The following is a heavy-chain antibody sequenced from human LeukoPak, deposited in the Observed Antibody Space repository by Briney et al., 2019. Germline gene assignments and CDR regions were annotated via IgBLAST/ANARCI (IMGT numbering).Heavy chain of an antibody. CDR3: VRGSSGWYLRAAFDI. D-gene: IGHD6-19*01. Sequence: GGSLRLSCAASGFTFSSYAMSWVRQAPGKGLEWVSAISGSGGSTYYADSVKGRFTISRDNSKNTLYLQMNSLRAEDTAVYYCVRGSSGWYLRAAFDIWSQGTMVTVSS. CDR2: ISGSGGST. V-gene: IGHV3-23*01. J-gene: IGHJ3*02. CDR1: GFTFSSYA.